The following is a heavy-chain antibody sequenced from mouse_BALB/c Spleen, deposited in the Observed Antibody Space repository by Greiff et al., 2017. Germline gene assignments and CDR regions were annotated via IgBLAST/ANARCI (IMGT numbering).Heavy chain of an antibody. D-gene: IGHD3-1*01. V-gene: IGHV1-4*01. CDR3: ARYQLGLRTDAMDY. CDR1: GYTFTSYT. CDR2: INPSSGYT. J-gene: IGHJ4*01. Sequence: VQLQQSGAELARPGASVKMSCKASGYTFTSYTMHWVKQRPGQGLEWIGYINPSSGYTNYNQKFKDKATLTADKSSSTAYMQLSSLTSEDSAVYYCARYQLGLRTDAMDYWGQGTSVTVSS.